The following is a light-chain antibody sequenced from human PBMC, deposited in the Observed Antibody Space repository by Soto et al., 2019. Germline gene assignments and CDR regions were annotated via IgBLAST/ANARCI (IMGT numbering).Light chain of an antibody. J-gene: IGLJ2*01. Sequence: QSVLTQPPSVSGAPGQRVIISCTGSSSNIGAAYDVQWYQQLPGTAPKLLIYGNTNRPSGVPDRFSGSKSGTSASLAITGLQAEDEADYYCQSFDSSLSGVIFGGGTKLTVL. V-gene: IGLV1-40*01. CDR2: GNT. CDR1: SSNIGAAYD. CDR3: QSFDSSLSGVI.